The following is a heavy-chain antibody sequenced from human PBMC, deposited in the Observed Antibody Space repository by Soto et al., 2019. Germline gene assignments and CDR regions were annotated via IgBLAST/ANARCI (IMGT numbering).Heavy chain of an antibody. D-gene: IGHD2-2*01. J-gene: IGHJ6*02. Sequence: QVQLVQSAAEVKKTGASVKVSCKASGYSFTSYGISWVRRAPGQGLEWMGWISPYNGHTQFVQRFQGRVSMTTDTSTKTAYMELRNLRSDDTAHYYCARDLTIVPATHTRLENYGMDVWGQGTTVIFSS. V-gene: IGHV1-18*01. CDR2: ISPYNGHT. CDR3: ARDLTIVPATHTRLENYGMDV. CDR1: GYSFTSYG.